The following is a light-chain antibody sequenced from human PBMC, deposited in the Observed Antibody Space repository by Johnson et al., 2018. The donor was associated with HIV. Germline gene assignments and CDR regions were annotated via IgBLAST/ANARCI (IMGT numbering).Light chain of an antibody. CDR3: ATWDSSLSAEV. Sequence: QSVLTQPPSVSAAPGQKVTISCSGSRSNIGNNYVSWYQQLPGTAPKLLIYENNKRPSGIPDRFSGSKSATSATLGITGLQTGDEAEYYCATWDSSLSAEVFGTGTKVTVL. CDR2: ENN. CDR1: RSNIGNNY. V-gene: IGLV1-51*02. J-gene: IGLJ1*01.